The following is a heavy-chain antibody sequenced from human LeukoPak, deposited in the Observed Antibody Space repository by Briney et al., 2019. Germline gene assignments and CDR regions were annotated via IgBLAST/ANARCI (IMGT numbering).Heavy chain of an antibody. CDR3: AREHSCGWLTNTRPLDY. D-gene: IGHD6-19*01. Sequence: PGGSLRLSCAASGFTFSSYWMSWVRQAPGKGLEWVANIKQDGSEKYYVDSVKGRFTISRDNAKNSLYLQMNSLRAEDTPVYYCAREHSCGWLTNTRPLDYWGQRTLVTVSS. J-gene: IGHJ4*02. CDR2: IKQDGSEK. V-gene: IGHV3-7*01. CDR1: GFTFSSYW.